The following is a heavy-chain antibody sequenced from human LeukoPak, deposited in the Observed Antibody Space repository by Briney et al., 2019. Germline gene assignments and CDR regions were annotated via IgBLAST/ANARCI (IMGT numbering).Heavy chain of an antibody. CDR3: AKRGVVIRVILVGFHKEAYYFDS. J-gene: IGHJ4*02. V-gene: IGHV3-11*01. Sequence: GGSLRLSCAASGFSFSDSYMTWIRQAPGKGLEWVSYISSSGGTIYYTDSVKGRFTISRDNAKNSLYLQMNSLRAEDTAVYFCAKRGVVIRVILVGFHKEAYYFDSWGQGALVTVSS. CDR1: GFSFSDSY. CDR2: ISSSGGTI. D-gene: IGHD3-22*01.